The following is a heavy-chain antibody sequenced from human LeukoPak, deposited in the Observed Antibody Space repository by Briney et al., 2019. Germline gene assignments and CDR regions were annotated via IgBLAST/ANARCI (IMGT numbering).Heavy chain of an antibody. J-gene: IGHJ3*02. V-gene: IGHV4-39*01. CDR3: ARLVIETPRYCRSTSCYGSFAFDI. CDR2: IYYSGST. Sequence: SETLSLTCTVSGGSIGSSSYYWGWIRQPPGKGLEWIGSIYYSGSTYYNPSLKSRVTISVDTSKNQFSLKLSSVTAADTAVYYCARLVIETPRYCRSTSCYGSFAFDIWGQGTMVTVSS. CDR1: GGSIGSSSYY. D-gene: IGHD2-2*01.